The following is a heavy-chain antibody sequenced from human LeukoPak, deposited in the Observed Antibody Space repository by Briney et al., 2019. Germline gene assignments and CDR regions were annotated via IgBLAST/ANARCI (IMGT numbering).Heavy chain of an antibody. J-gene: IGHJ6*03. CDR3: ARLGKAVAGKLYYYYYMDV. CDR2: INHSGST. D-gene: IGHD6-19*01. CDR1: GGSFSGYH. V-gene: IGHV4-34*01. Sequence: SETLSLTCAVYGGSFSGYHWSWIRQPPGKGLEWIGEINHSGSTNYNPSLKSRVTISVDTSKNQFSLKLSSVTAADTAVYYCARLGKAVAGKLYYYYYMDVWGKGTTVTVSS.